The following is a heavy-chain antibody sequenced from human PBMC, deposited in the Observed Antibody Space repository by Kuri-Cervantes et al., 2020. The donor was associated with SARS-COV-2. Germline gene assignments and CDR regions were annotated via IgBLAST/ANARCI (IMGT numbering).Heavy chain of an antibody. J-gene: IGHJ6*02. CDR3: ARQGYCSGGSCYSGAMDV. D-gene: IGHD2-15*01. V-gene: IGHV3-11*01. Sequence: LSLTCAASGFTFSDYYMSWTRQAPGKGLEWVSYISSSGGIYMQYADSVEGRFTISRDNAKKSLYLEMNSLRAEDTAVYYCARQGYCSGGSCYSGAMDVWGQGTTVTVSS. CDR1: GFTFSDYY. CDR2: ISSSGGIYM.